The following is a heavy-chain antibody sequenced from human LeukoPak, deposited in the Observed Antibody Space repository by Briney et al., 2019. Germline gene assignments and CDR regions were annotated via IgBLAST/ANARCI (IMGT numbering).Heavy chain of an antibody. V-gene: IGHV4-34*01. CDR1: GGSFSGYY. Sequence: SETLSLTCAVYGGSFSGYYWSWIRQPPGKGLEWIGYINDSGTTKYNPSLRSRVTISVDTSKSQFSLKLRSMTAADTALYYCARESIAAAGTGFDYWGQGTLVTVSS. CDR2: INDSGTT. J-gene: IGHJ4*02. CDR3: ARESIAAAGTGFDY. D-gene: IGHD6-13*01.